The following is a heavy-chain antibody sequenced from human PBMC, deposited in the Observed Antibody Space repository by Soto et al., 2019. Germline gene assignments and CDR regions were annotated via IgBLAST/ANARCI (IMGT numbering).Heavy chain of an antibody. D-gene: IGHD3-10*01. CDR2: INHSGST. V-gene: IGHV4-34*01. J-gene: IGHJ5*02. CDR3: ARAPGNYYGSGSYSSAGDNWFDP. Sequence: ETLSLTCAVYGGSFSGYYWSWIRQPPGKGLEWIGEINHSGSTNYNPSLKSRVTISVDTSKNQFSLKLGSMTAADTAVYYCARAPGNYYGSGSYSSAGDNWFDPWGQGTLVTVSS. CDR1: GGSFSGYY.